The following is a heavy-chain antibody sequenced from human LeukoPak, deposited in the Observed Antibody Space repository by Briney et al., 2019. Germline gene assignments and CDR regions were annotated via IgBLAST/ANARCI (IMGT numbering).Heavy chain of an antibody. CDR3: ARTRSSGYSTFDY. CDR1: EFTFSSYS. Sequence: GGSLRLSCAASEFTFSSYSMNWVRQAPGKGLEWVSYITNSGNSKSYADSVKGRFTISRDNTKNSLYLQMNGLRAEDTAVYYCARTRSSGYSTFDYWGQGILVTVSS. V-gene: IGHV3-48*01. CDR2: ITNSGNSK. J-gene: IGHJ4*02. D-gene: IGHD3-22*01.